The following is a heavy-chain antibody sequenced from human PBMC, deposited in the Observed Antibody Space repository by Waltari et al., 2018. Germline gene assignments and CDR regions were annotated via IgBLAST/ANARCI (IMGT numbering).Heavy chain of an antibody. CDR2: INQSVST. CDR1: GGSFSGYY. CDR3: AIYGSGSYYYYYYGMDV. J-gene: IGHJ6*02. Sequence: QVQLQQWGAGLLKPSETLSLTCAVYGGSFSGYYWSWIRQPPGKGLEWIGEINQSVSTNYNPSLKSRVTISVDTSKNQFSLKLSSVTAADTAVYYCAIYGSGSYYYYYYGMDVWGQGTTVTVSS. V-gene: IGHV4-34*01. D-gene: IGHD3-10*01.